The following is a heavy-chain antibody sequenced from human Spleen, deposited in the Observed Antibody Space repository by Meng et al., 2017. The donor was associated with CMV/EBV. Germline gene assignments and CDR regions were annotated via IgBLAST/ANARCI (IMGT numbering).Heavy chain of an antibody. CDR2: ISSSSSYI. J-gene: IGHJ3*02. CDR1: GFTFSSYS. CDR3: AREGPARQAFDI. D-gene: IGHD2-2*01. Sequence: GESLKISCAASGFTFSSYSMNWVRQAPGKGLEWVSSISSSSSYIYYADSVKGRFTISRDNAKNSLYLQMNSLRAEDTAVYYCAREGPARQAFDIWGQGTMVTVSS. V-gene: IGHV3-21*01.